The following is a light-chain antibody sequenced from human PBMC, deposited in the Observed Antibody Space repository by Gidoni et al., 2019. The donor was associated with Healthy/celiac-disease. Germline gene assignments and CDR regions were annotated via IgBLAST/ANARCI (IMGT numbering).Light chain of an antibody. CDR3: QQYNNWPDP. J-gene: IGKJ2*01. CDR2: GAS. Sequence: EIVMTQSPATLSVSPGERATLSCRASQSVSSNLAWYQQKPGQAPRLLIYGASTRATGIPARFSGSGSGTEFTLTISSLQSEDFAVYYCQQYNNWPDPFGQXTKLEIK. CDR1: QSVSSN. V-gene: IGKV3-15*01.